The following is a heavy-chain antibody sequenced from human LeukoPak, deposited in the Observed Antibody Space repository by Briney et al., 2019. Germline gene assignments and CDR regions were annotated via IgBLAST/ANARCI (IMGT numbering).Heavy chain of an antibody. Sequence: GGSLRLPCAASGFTFSSYEMNWVRQAPGKGLEWVSYISSSGSTIYYADSVKGRFTISRDNAKNSLYLQMNSLRAEDTAVYYCARAPGGYYYEGDYWGQGTLVTVSS. CDR2: ISSSGSTI. D-gene: IGHD3-22*01. V-gene: IGHV3-48*03. CDR3: ARAPGGYYYEGDY. CDR1: GFTFSSYE. J-gene: IGHJ4*02.